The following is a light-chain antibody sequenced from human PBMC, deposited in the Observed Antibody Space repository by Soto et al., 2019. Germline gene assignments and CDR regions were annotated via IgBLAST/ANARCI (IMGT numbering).Light chain of an antibody. J-gene: IGLJ1*01. CDR3: LSYDSDMSSPRYL. CDR2: GDS. CDR1: SSNIGAGHD. V-gene: IGLV1-40*01. Sequence: QSVLTQPPSVSGAPGQRGTISCTGGSSNIGAGHDVHWYQQLPGTAPKLLIYGDSNRPSGVPDRFSGSKSGASASLAITGLQAEDEAEYHCLSYDSDMSSPRYLFGTGTKLTVL.